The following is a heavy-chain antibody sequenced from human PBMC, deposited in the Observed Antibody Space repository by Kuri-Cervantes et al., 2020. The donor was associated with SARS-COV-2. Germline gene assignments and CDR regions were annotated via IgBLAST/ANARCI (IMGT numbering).Heavy chain of an antibody. J-gene: IGHJ4*02. V-gene: IGHV6-1*01. CDR1: GDSVSSNNSA. CDR3: AMARLGWGHVDY. Sequence: SETLSLTCAISGDSVSSNNSAWNWISQSPSRGLEWLGRTYYRSKWYNDYAVSVKSRITINPDTSKNQFSLQLNSVTPEDTAVYSCAMARLGWGHVDYWGQGTLVTVSS. CDR2: TYYRSKWYN. D-gene: IGHD3-16*01.